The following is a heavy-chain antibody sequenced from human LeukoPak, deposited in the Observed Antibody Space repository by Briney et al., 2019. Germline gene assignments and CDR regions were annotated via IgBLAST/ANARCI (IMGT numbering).Heavy chain of an antibody. V-gene: IGHV1-18*01. CDR2: ISAYNGNT. Sequence: ASVKVSCKASGYTFTSYGISWVRQAPGQGLEWMGWISAYNGNTNYAQKLQGRVTMTTDTSTSTAHMELRSLRSDDTAVYYCARELTGSGWTFDYWGQGTLVTVSS. D-gene: IGHD6-19*01. J-gene: IGHJ4*02. CDR3: ARELTGSGWTFDY. CDR1: GYTFTSYG.